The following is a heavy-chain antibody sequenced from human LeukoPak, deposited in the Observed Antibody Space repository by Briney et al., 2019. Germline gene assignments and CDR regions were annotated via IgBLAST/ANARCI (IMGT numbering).Heavy chain of an antibody. J-gene: IGHJ4*02. CDR1: GFTFSSYA. V-gene: IGHV3-23*01. CDR3: ANSPTNVLFDY. CDR2: ISGSGGST. Sequence: GGSLRLSCAASGFTFSSYAMSWVRQAPGKGLEWVSAISGSGGSTYYADSVKGRSTISRDNSKNTLYLQMNSLRAEDTAVYYCANSPTNVLFDYWGQGTLVTVSS. D-gene: IGHD6-6*01.